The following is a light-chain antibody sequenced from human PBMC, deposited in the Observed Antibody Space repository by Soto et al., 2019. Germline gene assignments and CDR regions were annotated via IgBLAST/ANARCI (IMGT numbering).Light chain of an antibody. J-gene: IGKJ4*01. CDR3: QQRYNWPLT. V-gene: IGKV3-11*01. CDR2: DAS. Sequence: ESVLTQSPATLSLSPGERATLSCRASQSVSSSLAWYQQKPGQAPRLLISDASNRATGVPARFSGSGSGTEFNLTISGLEPEDFAVYYCQQRYNWPLTFGGGTKVEIK. CDR1: QSVSSS.